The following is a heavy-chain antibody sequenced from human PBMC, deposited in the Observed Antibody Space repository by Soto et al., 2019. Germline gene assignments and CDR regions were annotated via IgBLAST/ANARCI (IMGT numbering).Heavy chain of an antibody. CDR2: IRSKAYGGTT. V-gene: IGHV3-49*03. D-gene: IGHD1-1*01. CDR1: GFTFGDYA. J-gene: IGHJ4*02. Sequence: PGGSLRLSCTASGFTFGDYAMSWFRQAPGKGLEWVGFIRSKAYGGTTEYAASVKGRFTISRDDSKSIAYLQMNSLKTEDTAVYYCTRADWNDLFDYWGQGTLVTVSS. CDR3: TRADWNDLFDY.